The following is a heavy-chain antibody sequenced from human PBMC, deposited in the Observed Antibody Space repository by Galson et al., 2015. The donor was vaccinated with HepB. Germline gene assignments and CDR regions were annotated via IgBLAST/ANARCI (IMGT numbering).Heavy chain of an antibody. V-gene: IGHV3-21*04. J-gene: IGHJ3*02. D-gene: IGHD2-15*01. Sequence: SLRLSCAASGFTFSSYSMNWVRQAPGKGLEWVSSISSSSSYIYYADSVKGRFTISRDNAKNSLYLEMNSLRADDTAIYYCARGYCSDGGCYRSGFDIWGQGTMVT. CDR3: ARGYCSDGGCYRSGFDI. CDR2: ISSSSSYI. CDR1: GFTFSSYS.